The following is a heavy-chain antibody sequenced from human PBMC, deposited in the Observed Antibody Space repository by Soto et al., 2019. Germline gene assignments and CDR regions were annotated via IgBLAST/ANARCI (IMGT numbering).Heavy chain of an antibody. CDR2: IYPGDYET. CDR3: ARSPRSSPYFDY. D-gene: IGHD6-13*01. CDR1: GYTFSNFW. J-gene: IGHJ4*02. Sequence: XESLKISCQCSGYTFSNFWIAWVRQLPGKGLEWMGIIYPGDYETRYSPSFHGKVTISADRSIGTAYLQWSSLEASDSAFYFCARSPRSSPYFDYWGQGALVTVSS. V-gene: IGHV5-51*01.